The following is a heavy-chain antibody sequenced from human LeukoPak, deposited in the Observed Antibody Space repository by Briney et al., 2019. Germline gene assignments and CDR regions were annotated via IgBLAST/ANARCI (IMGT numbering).Heavy chain of an antibody. CDR1: GFTFRYYW. J-gene: IGHJ4*02. Sequence: GGSLRLSCAASGFTFRYYWMSWVRPVPGTGLEWVANIKQDGSDRNYVTSVRGRFTISRDNAESSLYLQMNSLRAEDTAVYYCVRNLAVAGTCFDSWGQGTLVTVSS. CDR3: VRNLAVAGTCFDS. CDR2: IKQDGSDR. V-gene: IGHV3-7*03. D-gene: IGHD6-19*01.